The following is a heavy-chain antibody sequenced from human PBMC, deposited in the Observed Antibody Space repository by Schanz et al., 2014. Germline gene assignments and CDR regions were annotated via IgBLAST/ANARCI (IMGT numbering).Heavy chain of an antibody. D-gene: IGHD1-1*01. CDR1: GFTFSDYW. J-gene: IGHJ4*02. CDR2: VSRSTPDI. Sequence: EVPLVESGGGLVQPGGSLRLSCTASGFTFSDYWMSWVRQAPGKGLEWVSYVSRSTPDIYYADSVKGRFTMSRDNAKNAVFLQMNSLRAEDTAVYYCVRDRRNADLDYWGQGTLVTVSS. V-gene: IGHV3-48*01. CDR3: VRDRRNADLDY.